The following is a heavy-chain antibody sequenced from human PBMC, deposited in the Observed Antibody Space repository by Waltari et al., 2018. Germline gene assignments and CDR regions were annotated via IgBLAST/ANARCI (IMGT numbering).Heavy chain of an antibody. D-gene: IGHD6-13*01. V-gene: IGHV4-59*01. Sequence: QVQLQESGPGLVKPSETLSLTCTVSGGSISSYYWSWIRQPPGTGREGIGYIYYRGSTNYNPSLKSLVTISVDTSKNQFSRKLSSVTAADTAVYYCARVECGYSSSWYPPLYYYYYMDVWGKGTTVTVSS. J-gene: IGHJ6*03. CDR1: GGSISSYY. CDR2: IYYRGST. CDR3: ARVECGYSSSWYPPLYYYYYMDV.